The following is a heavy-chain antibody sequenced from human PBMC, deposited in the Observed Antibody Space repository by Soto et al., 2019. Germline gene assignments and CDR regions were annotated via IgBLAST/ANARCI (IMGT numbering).Heavy chain of an antibody. Sequence: QVTLKESGPTLVKPTQTLTLTCTVSGLSLRTTGVGVGWVRQPPGKALEWLALLYWDDDQRYSPSLRSRLTNAQEISEKQVVLTMTNMDTVDTATYYCVQSRCGGDCLEIYSSHAYNGLDVWGQGTTVTVSS. CDR1: GLSLRTTGVG. CDR3: VQSRCGGDCLEIYSSHAYNGLDV. J-gene: IGHJ6*02. CDR2: LYWDDDQ. D-gene: IGHD2-21*02. V-gene: IGHV2-5*02.